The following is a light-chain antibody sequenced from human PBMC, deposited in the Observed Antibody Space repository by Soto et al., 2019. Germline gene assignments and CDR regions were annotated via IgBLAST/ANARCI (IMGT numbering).Light chain of an antibody. CDR3: AAWDDSLNGYVV. Sequence: QPVLTQPPSVSGTPGQRVTISCSGSSSNIGSNYVYWYQQFPGTAPKLLVYFDNQRPSGVPDRFSGSRSGASASLAITGLRSEDEADYYCAAWDDSLNGYVVFGGGTKLTVL. V-gene: IGLV1-47*02. J-gene: IGLJ2*01. CDR1: SSNIGSNY. CDR2: FDN.